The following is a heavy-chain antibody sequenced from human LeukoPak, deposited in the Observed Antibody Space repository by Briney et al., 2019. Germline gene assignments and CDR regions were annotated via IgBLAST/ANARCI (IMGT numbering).Heavy chain of an antibody. CDR1: GYTFTSYY. Sequence: ASVTVSCKASGYTFTSYYMHWVRQAPGQGLEWMGIINPSGGSTSYAQKFQGRVTMTRDTSTSTVYMELSSLRSEDTAVYYCAREGYDYVWGSYSTSSLIVDYWGQGTLVTVSS. D-gene: IGHD3-16*01. CDR2: INPSGGST. V-gene: IGHV1-46*01. CDR3: AREGYDYVWGSYSTSSLIVDY. J-gene: IGHJ4*02.